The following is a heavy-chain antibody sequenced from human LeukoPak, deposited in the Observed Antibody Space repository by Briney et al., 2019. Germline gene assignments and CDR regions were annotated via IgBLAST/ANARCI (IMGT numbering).Heavy chain of an antibody. CDR2: IRYDGSNK. CDR3: AREDYYDSSGYTWFDP. J-gene: IGHJ5*02. D-gene: IGHD3-22*01. V-gene: IGHV3-30*02. CDR1: GFNFRSYT. Sequence: GGSLRLSCAASGFNFRSYTMNWVRQAPGKGLEWVAFIRYDGSNKYYADSVKGRFTISRDNSKNTLYLQMNSLRAEDTALYYCAREDYYDSSGYTWFDPWGQGTLVTVSS.